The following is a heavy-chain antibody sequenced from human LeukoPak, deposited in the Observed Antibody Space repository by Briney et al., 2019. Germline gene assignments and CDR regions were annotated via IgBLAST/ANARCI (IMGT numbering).Heavy chain of an antibody. D-gene: IGHD5-12*01. CDR1: GFTVSNNY. Sequence: GGSLRLSCAASGFTVSNNYMSWVRQAPEKGLEWVSIIYSDGTTYYKDSVKGRFTISRDNSKNTLYLQMNSLRAEDTAVYYCARDLKWLRAHDYWGQGTLVTVSS. J-gene: IGHJ4*02. CDR3: ARDLKWLRAHDY. CDR2: IYSDGTT. V-gene: IGHV3-53*01.